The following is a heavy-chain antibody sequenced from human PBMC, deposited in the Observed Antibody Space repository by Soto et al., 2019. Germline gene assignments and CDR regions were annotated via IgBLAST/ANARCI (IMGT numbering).Heavy chain of an antibody. CDR1: GGTFSSYA. V-gene: IGHV1-69*12. D-gene: IGHD1-26*01. CDR2: IIPIFGTA. J-gene: IGHJ6*02. Sequence: QVQLVQSGAEVKKPGSSVKVSCKASGGTFSSYAISWVRQAPGQGLEWMGGIIPIFGTANYAQKFQGRATITADESASTAYMELSSLRSEDTAVYYCARDHSGVGATLYYDYGMDVWGQGTTVTVSS. CDR3: ARDHSGVGATLYYDYGMDV.